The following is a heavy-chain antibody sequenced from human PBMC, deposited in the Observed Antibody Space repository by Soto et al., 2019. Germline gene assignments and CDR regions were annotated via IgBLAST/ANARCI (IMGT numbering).Heavy chain of an antibody. CDR3: GRERYESSGPPVY. J-gene: IGHJ4*02. Sequence: GASVKVSWKASGYTFTNNGISWVRQAPGQGPEWMGWISPHNGNTNYAQSFQGRVTMTTDTSTSTAYMELRSLRYDDTAVYYCGRERYESSGPPVYWGQGTLVTVSS. D-gene: IGHD3-22*01. CDR1: GYTFTNNG. V-gene: IGHV1-18*04. CDR2: ISPHNGNT.